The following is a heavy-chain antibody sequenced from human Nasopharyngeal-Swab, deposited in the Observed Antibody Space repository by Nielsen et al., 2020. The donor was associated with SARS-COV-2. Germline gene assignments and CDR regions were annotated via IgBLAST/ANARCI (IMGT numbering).Heavy chain of an antibody. CDR1: GFSFTNYV. J-gene: IGHJ4*02. CDR3: ASPDYGDY. V-gene: IGHV1-3*01. CDR2: IYGGNGDT. Sequence: ASAKVSCEASGFSFTNYVIHWVRQAPGQRPEWMGWIYGGNGDTQYTPNFQGRVTFTRDTSANTASMEMSSLTSEDTAVFYCASPDYGDYWGQGTLVTVSS.